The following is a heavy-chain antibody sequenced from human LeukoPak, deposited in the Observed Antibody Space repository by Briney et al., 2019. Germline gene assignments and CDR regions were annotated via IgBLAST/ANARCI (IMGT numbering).Heavy chain of an antibody. CDR2: INHSGST. D-gene: IGHD6-19*01. V-gene: IGHV4-34*01. CDR3: ARAGYSSGDDAFDI. J-gene: IGHJ3*02. CDR1: GGSFSGYY. Sequence: SETLSLTCAVYGGSFSGYYWSWIRQPPGKGLEWIGEINHSGSTNYNPSLKSRVTISVDTSKNQFSLKLSSVTAADTAVYYCARAGYSSGDDAFDIWGQGTMVTVSS.